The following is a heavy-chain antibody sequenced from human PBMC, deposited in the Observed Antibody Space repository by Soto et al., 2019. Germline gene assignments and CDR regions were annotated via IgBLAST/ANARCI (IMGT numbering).Heavy chain of an antibody. D-gene: IGHD1-1*01. Sequence: QVQLVQSGAEVKKPGSSVKVSWHTSGDTFNSSSFSWVRRAPGQGLEWMGRISPIVDSPTYAQRFQDRVVISADRSTSTAYMELKSLRSDDTAVYYCVKEGGWNDQSWGQGTLVTVSS. CDR3: VKEGGWNDQS. V-gene: IGHV1-69*08. CDR2: ISPIVDSP. J-gene: IGHJ5*02. CDR1: GDTFNSSS.